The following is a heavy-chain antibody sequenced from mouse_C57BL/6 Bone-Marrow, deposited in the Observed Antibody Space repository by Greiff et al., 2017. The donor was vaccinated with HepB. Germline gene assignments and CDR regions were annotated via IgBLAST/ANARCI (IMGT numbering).Heavy chain of an antibody. CDR2: INPNNGGT. J-gene: IGHJ2*01. CDR1: GYTFTDYY. CDR3: ARGIYYDYDVFDY. D-gene: IGHD2-4*01. V-gene: IGHV1-26*01. Sequence: VQLQQSGPELVKPGASVKISCKASGYTFTDYYMNWVKQSHGKSLEWIGDINPNNGGTSYNQKFKGKATLTVDKSSSTAYMELRSLTSEDSAVYYCARGIYYDYDVFDYWGQGTTLTVSS.